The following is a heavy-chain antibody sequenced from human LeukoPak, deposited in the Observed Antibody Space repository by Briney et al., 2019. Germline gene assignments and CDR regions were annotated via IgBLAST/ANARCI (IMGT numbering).Heavy chain of an antibody. V-gene: IGHV3-30*02. J-gene: IGHJ6*03. CDR2: IRFDGSTK. D-gene: IGHD6-19*01. CDR1: GFTFSNYG. Sequence: GGSLRLSCATSGFTFSNYGMHWVRQAPGKGLEWVAFIRFDGSTKYYADSVKGRFTISRDNSKNTLYLQMNSLRAEDTAVYYCSGARGSSGWYSDYYYYYMDVWGKGTTVTISS. CDR3: SGARGSSGWYSDYYYYYMDV.